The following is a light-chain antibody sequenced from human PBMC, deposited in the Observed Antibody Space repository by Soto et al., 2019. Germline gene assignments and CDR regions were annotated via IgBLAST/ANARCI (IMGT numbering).Light chain of an antibody. CDR2: DAS. CDR3: QQRGNWPPTWT. CDR1: QSVSSR. Sequence: EIVMTHSPATLAVSPCERVTLSSRASQSVSSRLAWYQQKPGQAPRLLIYDASIRATGIPARFSGSWSGTDFTLTINGLEPEDSAVYYCQQRGNWPPTWTFGQGTKVDIK. J-gene: IGKJ1*01. V-gene: IGKV3-11*01.